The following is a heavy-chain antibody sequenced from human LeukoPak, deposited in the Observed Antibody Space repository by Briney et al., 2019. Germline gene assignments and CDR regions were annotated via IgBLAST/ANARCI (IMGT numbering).Heavy chain of an antibody. Sequence: SVKVSCKASGGTFSSYAISWVRQAPGQGLEWMGGIIPIFGITNYAQKFQGRVTITADESTSTDYMELTSLTSDDTAMYYCARDNSVGETAWWFDPWGQGTLVTVSS. CDR1: GGTFSSYA. V-gene: IGHV1-69*13. D-gene: IGHD1-26*01. CDR3: ARDNSVGETAWWFDP. J-gene: IGHJ5*02. CDR2: IIPIFGIT.